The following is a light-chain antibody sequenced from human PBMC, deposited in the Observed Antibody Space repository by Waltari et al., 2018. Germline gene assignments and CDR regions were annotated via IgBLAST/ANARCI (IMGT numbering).Light chain of an antibody. CDR3: QQYFDFPRT. CDR2: DAS. V-gene: IGKV1-NL1*01. Sequence: DILMTQFPSSLSASVGDRVTITCRASQGISDSLAWYQQKPGKAPKVLLHDASSLESGVPSRFSGSGSGTEFTLTISRLQPEDFATYYCQQYFDFPRTFGQGTRVDIK. J-gene: IGKJ1*01. CDR1: QGISDS.